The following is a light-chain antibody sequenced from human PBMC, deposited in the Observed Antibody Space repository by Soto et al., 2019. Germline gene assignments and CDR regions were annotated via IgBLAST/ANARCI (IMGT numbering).Light chain of an antibody. CDR2: AAS. CDR3: QKYNRAPLT. V-gene: IGKV1-27*01. J-gene: IGKJ4*01. Sequence: DTQMTQSPSSLSASVGDRVTITRRASQGISNYLAWYQQKPGKVPVLLIYAASTLQSGVPSRFSGSGSGTNFALTISSLQPEDVATYYCQKYNRAPLTFGGGTKVEIK. CDR1: QGISNY.